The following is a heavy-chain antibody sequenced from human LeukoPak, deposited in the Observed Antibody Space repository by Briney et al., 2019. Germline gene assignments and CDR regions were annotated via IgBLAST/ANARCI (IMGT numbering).Heavy chain of an antibody. J-gene: IGHJ4*02. V-gene: IGHV1-24*01. Sequence: GASVKVSCKVSGYTLTELSMHWVRQAPGKGLQWMGGFDPEDGETIYAQKFQGRVTMTEDTSTDTAYMELSSLRSEDTAVYYCATVVRWWELPPDYWGQGTLVTVSS. CDR1: GYTLTELS. D-gene: IGHD1-26*01. CDR3: ATVVRWWELPPDY. CDR2: FDPEDGET.